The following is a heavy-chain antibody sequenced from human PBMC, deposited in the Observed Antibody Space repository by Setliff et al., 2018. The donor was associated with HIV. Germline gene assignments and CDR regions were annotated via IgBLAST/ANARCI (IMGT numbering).Heavy chain of an antibody. V-gene: IGHV1-69*13. CDR3: ARGGITTIVRGVTYPYPLYYFDS. CDR2: FIPFFGTT. CDR1: GGTFNNHA. D-gene: IGHD3-10*01. Sequence: SVKVSCKTSGGTFNNHAITWVRQAPGQGLEWMGEFIPFFGTTNYAQKFQGRLSFTADASTNTAYMELSSLRSEDTAVFYCARGGITTIVRGVTYPYPLYYFDSWGQGTLVTVSS. J-gene: IGHJ4*02.